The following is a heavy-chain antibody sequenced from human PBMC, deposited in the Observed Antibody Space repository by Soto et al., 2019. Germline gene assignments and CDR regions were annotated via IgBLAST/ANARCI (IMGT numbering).Heavy chain of an antibody. J-gene: IGHJ3*02. V-gene: IGHV1-2*02. Sequence: GASVKVSCKASGDTLTNSYLHWVRQAPGQGLEWLGWINPNNGDTNYAQKFRGRVTMTRDTSNNTVYMELTRLTSDDTAVYFCATHGAQLGPDAFDIWGQGTMVTVSS. CDR1: GDTLTNSY. CDR3: ATHGAQLGPDAFDI. CDR2: INPNNGDT. D-gene: IGHD1-1*01.